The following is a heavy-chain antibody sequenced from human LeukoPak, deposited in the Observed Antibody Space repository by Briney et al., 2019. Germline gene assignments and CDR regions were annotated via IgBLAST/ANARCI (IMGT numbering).Heavy chain of an antibody. J-gene: IGHJ4*02. V-gene: IGHV3-23*01. D-gene: IGHD1-7*01. CDR3: AKVGNWKYGHHDY. CDR2: ISGSDGTT. CDR1: GFAFSSYA. Sequence: PSGGSLRLSCAASGFAFSSYAMTWVRQAPGKGLEWVSAISGSDGTTYYADSVKGRFTISRDNSKNTLSLQMNSLRAEDTAVYYCAKVGNWKYGHHDYWGQGTLVTVSS.